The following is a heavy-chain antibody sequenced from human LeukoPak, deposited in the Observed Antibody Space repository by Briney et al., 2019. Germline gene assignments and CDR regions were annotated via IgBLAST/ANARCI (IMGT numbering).Heavy chain of an antibody. CDR2: IYYSGST. CDR3: ARDLAGTDYDSSGHFDY. J-gene: IGHJ4*02. CDR1: GGSISSGGYY. Sequence: PSETLSLTCTVSGGSISSGGYYWSWIRQHPGKGLEWIGYIYYSGSTYYNPSLKSRVTISVDKSKNQFSLKLSSVTAADTAVYYCARDLAGTDYDSSGHFDYWGQGTLVTVSS. V-gene: IGHV4-31*03. D-gene: IGHD3-22*01.